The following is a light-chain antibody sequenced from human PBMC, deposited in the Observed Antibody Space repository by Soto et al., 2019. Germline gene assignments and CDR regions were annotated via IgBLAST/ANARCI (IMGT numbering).Light chain of an antibody. CDR2: SNN. CDR3: TAWDDNLSLVV. J-gene: IGLJ2*01. V-gene: IGLV1-44*01. CDR1: SSNIGTNS. Sequence: QLVLTQPPSASGTPGQRVTISCSGSSSNIGTNSVNWYQRLPETAPKLLIYSNNQRPSGVPDRFSGSKSGTSASLAISGLQSEDEADYYCTAWDDNLSLVVFGGGTKVTVL.